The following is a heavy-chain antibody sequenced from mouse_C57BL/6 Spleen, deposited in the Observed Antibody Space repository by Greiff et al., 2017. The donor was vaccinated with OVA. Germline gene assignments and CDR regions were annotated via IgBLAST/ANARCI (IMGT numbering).Heavy chain of an antibody. J-gene: IGHJ1*03. D-gene: IGHD1-1*01. CDR2: IYPSDSET. CDR3: ARSGYGSSYPLVYFDV. Sequence: QVQLQQPGAELVRPGSSVKLSCKASGYTFTSYWMDWVKQRPGQGLEWIGNIYPSDSETHYNQKFKDKATLTVDKSSSTAYMQLSSLTSEDSAVYYCARSGYGSSYPLVYFDVWGTGTTVTVSS. V-gene: IGHV1-61*01. CDR1: GYTFTSYW.